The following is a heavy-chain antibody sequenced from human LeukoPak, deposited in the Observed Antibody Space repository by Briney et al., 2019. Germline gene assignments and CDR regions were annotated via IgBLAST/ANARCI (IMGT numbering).Heavy chain of an antibody. Sequence: GGSLRLSCAASGFTFSTYWMHWVRQAPGKGLVWVARIESDGSSITYAYSVKGRFTISRENAKNTLYLQMNSRRAEDTAVYYCARDPSAVAGFFDYWGQGTLVTVSS. D-gene: IGHD6-19*01. V-gene: IGHV3-74*01. CDR2: IESDGSSI. CDR3: ARDPSAVAGFFDY. CDR1: GFTFSTYW. J-gene: IGHJ4*02.